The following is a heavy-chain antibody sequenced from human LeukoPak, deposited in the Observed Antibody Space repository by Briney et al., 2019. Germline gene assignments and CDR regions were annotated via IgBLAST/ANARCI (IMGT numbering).Heavy chain of an antibody. D-gene: IGHD2-15*01. CDR3: ARGAPLGATFDWFDP. CDR2: IIPIFGTA. CDR1: GGTFSSYA. V-gene: IGHV1-69*05. Sequence: GASVKVSCKASGGTFSSYAISWVRQAPGQGLEWMGGIIPIFGTANYAQKFQGRVTITTDESTSTAYMELSSLRSEDTAVYYCARGAPLGATFDWFDPWGQGTLVTVSS. J-gene: IGHJ5*02.